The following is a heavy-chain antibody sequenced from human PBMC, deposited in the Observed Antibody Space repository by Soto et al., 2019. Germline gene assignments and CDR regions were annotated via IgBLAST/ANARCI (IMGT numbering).Heavy chain of an antibody. Sequence: GASVKVSCKASGGTFSSYAISWVRQAPGQGLEWMGGIIPIFGTANYAQKFQGRVTITADESTSTAYMELSSLRSEDTAVYYCARDTPVLRYFDWLPNWFDPWGQGTLVTVSS. D-gene: IGHD3-9*01. CDR2: IIPIFGTA. J-gene: IGHJ5*02. V-gene: IGHV1-69*13. CDR1: GGTFSSYA. CDR3: ARDTPVLRYFDWLPNWFDP.